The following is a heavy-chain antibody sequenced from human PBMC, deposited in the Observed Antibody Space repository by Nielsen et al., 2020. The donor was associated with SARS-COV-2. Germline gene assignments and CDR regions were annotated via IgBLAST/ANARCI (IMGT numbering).Heavy chain of an antibody. D-gene: IGHD3-9*01. CDR1: GFTFSSYS. V-gene: IGHV3-21*01. CDR2: ISSSSSYI. J-gene: IGHJ6*02. Sequence: GGSLRLSCAASGFTFSSYSMNWVRQAPGKGLEWVSSISSSSSYIYYADSVKGRFTISRDNAKNSLYLQMNSLRAEDTAVYYCARVPITYYDILTGYYYYYYYGMDVWGQGTTVTVSS. CDR3: ARVPITYYDILTGYYYYYYYGMDV.